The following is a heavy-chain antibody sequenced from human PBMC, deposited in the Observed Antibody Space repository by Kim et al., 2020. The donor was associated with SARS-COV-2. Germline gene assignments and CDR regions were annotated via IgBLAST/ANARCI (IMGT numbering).Heavy chain of an antibody. J-gene: IGHJ4*02. CDR1: GFAFSTYW. CDR3: ATTGSSDGHYFFDY. V-gene: IGHV3-7*01. CDR2: IKQDGSEK. D-gene: IGHD3-10*01. Sequence: GGSLRLSCAASGFAFSTYWMSWVRQSPGKGLEWVANIKQDGSEKYYMDSMKGRFTISRDNAKNSLFLQMNSLTAGDSAVYYCATTGSSDGHYFFDYWGRGTLVTVSS.